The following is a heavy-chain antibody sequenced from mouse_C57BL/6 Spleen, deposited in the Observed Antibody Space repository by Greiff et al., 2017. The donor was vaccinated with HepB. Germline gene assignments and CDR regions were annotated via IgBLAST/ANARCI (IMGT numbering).Heavy chain of an antibody. Sequence: LQGVESGPELVKPGASVKISCKASGYAFSSSWMNWVKQRPGKGLEWIGRIYPGDGDTNYNGKFKGKATLTADKSSSTAYMQLSSLTSEDSAVYFCASPNYYGSSGPAMDYWGQGTSVTVSS. CDR2: IYPGDGDT. CDR3: ASPNYYGSSGPAMDY. D-gene: IGHD1-1*01. CDR1: GYAFSSSW. J-gene: IGHJ4*01. V-gene: IGHV1-82*01.